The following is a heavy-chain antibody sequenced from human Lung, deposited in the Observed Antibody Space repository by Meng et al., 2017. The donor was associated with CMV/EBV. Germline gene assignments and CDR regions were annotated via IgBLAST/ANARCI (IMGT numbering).Heavy chain of an antibody. CDR3: ARTGIAVAGTYYYYGMDV. CDR2: IFSNDEK. D-gene: IGHD6-19*01. V-gene: IGHV2-26*01. CDR1: GFSLSNARMG. Sequence: SGPTLVXPTETLTLTCTVSGFSLSNARMGVSWIRQPPGKALEWLARIFSNDEKSYSTSLKSRLTISKDTSKSQVVLTMTNMDPVDTATYYCARTGIAVAGTYYYYGMDVWGQGTTVTVSS. J-gene: IGHJ6*02.